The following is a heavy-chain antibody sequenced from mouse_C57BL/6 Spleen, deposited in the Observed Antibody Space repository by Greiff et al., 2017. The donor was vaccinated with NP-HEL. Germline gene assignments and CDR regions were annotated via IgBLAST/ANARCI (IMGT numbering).Heavy chain of an antibody. D-gene: IGHD1-1*01. Sequence: EVKVEESGPGLVKPSQSLSLTCSVTGYSITSGYYWNWIRQFPGNKLEWMGYISYDGSNNYNPSLKNRISITRDTSKNQFFLKLNSVTTEDTATYYCSLLRSLYYFDYWGQGTTLTVSS. CDR2: ISYDGSN. V-gene: IGHV3-6*01. CDR3: SLLRSLYYFDY. CDR1: GYSITSGYY. J-gene: IGHJ2*01.